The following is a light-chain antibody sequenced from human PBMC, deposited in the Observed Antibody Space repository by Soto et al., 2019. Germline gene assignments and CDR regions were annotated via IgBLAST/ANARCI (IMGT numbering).Light chain of an antibody. J-gene: IGKJ2*01. CDR2: AAS. CDR3: QQYYSYPPYT. CDR1: QGFSSY. V-gene: IGKV1-8*01. Sequence: AIRMTQSPSSFSESTGDRVTITCRASQGFSSYLAWYQQKPGKAPKLLIYAASTLQSGVPSRFSGSGSGTDFTLTISCLQSEDFATYYCQQYYSYPPYTFGQGTKLEIK.